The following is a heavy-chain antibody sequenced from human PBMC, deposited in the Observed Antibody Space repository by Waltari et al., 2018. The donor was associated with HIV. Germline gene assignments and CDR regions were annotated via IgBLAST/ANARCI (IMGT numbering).Heavy chain of an antibody. CDR1: GYTFTGYY. CDR2: INPNSGGT. Sequence: QVQLVQSGAEVKKPGASVKVSCKASGYTFTGYYMHWVRQAPGQGLEWMGRINPNSGGTNYPQQFQGRVTMTRDTSISTAYMELSRLRSDDTAVYYCAREGARMTTMIYYYYGMDVWGQGTTVTVSS. V-gene: IGHV1-2*06. D-gene: IGHD4-4*01. CDR3: AREGARMTTMIYYYYGMDV. J-gene: IGHJ6*02.